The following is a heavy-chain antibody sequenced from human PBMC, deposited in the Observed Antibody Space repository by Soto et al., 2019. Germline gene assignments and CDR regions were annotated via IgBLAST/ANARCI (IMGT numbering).Heavy chain of an antibody. D-gene: IGHD3-22*01. CDR2: IIPIFGTA. J-gene: IGHJ3*02. CDR3: ARVPGVGSEKWLSQDI. CDR1: GGTFSSYA. Sequence: QVQLVQSGAEVKKPGSSVKVSCKASGGTFSSYAISWVRQAPGQGLEWMGGIIPIFGTANYAQKFQGRVTITADESTSTAYRGLGGVRSEDRAVYYWARVPGVGSEKWLSQDIGAKGTMVTVS. V-gene: IGHV1-69*01.